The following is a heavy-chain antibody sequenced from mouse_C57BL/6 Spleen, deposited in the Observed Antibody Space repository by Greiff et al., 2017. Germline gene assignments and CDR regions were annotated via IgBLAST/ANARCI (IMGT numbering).Heavy chain of an antibody. V-gene: IGHV1-78*01. CDR3: ARGGYCNNYYFDY. CDR2: IYPTDGCT. J-gene: IGHJ2*01. Sequence: VQRVESDAELVRPGTSVKISCKASGYTFTDYSIHWLKQRPEQGLEWIGDIYPTDGCTKYNEKFKGKATLTADKSSSTAYMQLNRLTSADSAVDGCARGGYCNNYYFDYWGQGTTLTVSA. CDR1: GYTFTDYS.